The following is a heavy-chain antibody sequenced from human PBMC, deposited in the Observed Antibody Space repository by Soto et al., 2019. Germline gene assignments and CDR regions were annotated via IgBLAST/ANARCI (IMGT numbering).Heavy chain of an antibody. J-gene: IGHJ3*01. V-gene: IGHV3-9*01. CDR3: AKDFDHGYDTSGNYLVRGFDA. D-gene: IGHD3-22*01. CDR1: GFSLDDYA. Sequence: EVQLVESGGGLVQPGRSLRLSCAASGFSLDDYAVHWVRQIPGKGLEWVSGITWNSGVIGYADSVKGRFTISRDSAKSSLSLQMNSLRAEDTAFYYCAKDFDHGYDTSGNYLVRGFDAWGQGTMVTVSS. CDR2: ITWNSGVI.